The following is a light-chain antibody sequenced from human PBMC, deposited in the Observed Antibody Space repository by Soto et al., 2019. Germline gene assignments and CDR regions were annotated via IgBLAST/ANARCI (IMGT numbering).Light chain of an antibody. CDR3: QQRSSWPPT. CDR2: NAS. Sequence: EIVMTQSPATLSVSPGERATLSCRASQSVSNNYLAWYQQRPGQAPRLLIYNASNRATGVPARFSGSGSGTDFTLTISSLEPEDFAVYYCQQRSSWPPTFGQGTRLEIK. CDR1: QSVSNNY. J-gene: IGKJ5*01. V-gene: IGKV3-11*01.